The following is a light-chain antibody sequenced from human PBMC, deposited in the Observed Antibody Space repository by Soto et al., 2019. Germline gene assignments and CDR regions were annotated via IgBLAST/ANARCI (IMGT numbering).Light chain of an antibody. V-gene: IGLV2-14*01. CDR3: SSYTSNSTYV. CDR2: EVS. J-gene: IGLJ1*01. Sequence: QSALTQPASVSGSPGQSITISCTGTSSDVGGYNYVSWYQQHPGKAPKLIIYEVSNRPSGVSNRFSGSRSGHTASLTISGLQAEDEADYYCSSYTSNSTYVFGTGTKVTVL. CDR1: SSDVGGYNY.